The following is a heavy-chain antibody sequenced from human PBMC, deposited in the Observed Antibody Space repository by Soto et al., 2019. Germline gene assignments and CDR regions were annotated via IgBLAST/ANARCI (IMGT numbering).Heavy chain of an antibody. V-gene: IGHV1-8*01. CDR2: MNPNSGNT. Sequence: ASVKVSWKASGYTFTSYDINWVRQATGQGLEWMGWMNPNSGNTGYAQKFQGRVTMTRNTSISTAYMELSSLRSEDTAVYYCARGGVFFFAAPTNPFDYWGQGTLVTVSS. CDR1: GYTFTSYD. D-gene: IGHD3-10*01. CDR3: ARGGVFFFAAPTNPFDY. J-gene: IGHJ4*02.